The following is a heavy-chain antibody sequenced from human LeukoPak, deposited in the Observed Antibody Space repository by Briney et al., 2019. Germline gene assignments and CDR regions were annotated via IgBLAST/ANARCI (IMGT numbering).Heavy chain of an antibody. CDR3: ARVRDILPGYPVGSYYFDY. CDR2: IYWDGGST. CDR1: GFTFDDYG. D-gene: IGHD3-9*01. V-gene: IGHV3-20*04. J-gene: IGHJ4*02. Sequence: GGSLRLSCAASGFTFDDYGMSWVRQAPGKGLEWVSGIYWDGGSTGYADSVKGRFTISRDNAKNSLYLQMNSLRAEDTALYYCARVRDILPGYPVGSYYFDYWGQGTLVTVSS.